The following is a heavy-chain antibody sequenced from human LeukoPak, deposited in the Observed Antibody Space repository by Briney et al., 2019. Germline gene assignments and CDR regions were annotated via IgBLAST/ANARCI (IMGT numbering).Heavy chain of an antibody. V-gene: IGHV3-23*01. J-gene: IGHJ6*02. CDR1: GFTFSSYA. CDR2: ISVSGGST. CDR3: AKDKDGMGV. Sequence: GGSLRLSCAASGFTFSSYAMSWVRQAPGKGLEWVSTISVSGGSTYYADSVKGRFTISRDNSKNTLFLQMSSLRAEDTAVYYYAKDKDGMGVWGQGTTVTVSS.